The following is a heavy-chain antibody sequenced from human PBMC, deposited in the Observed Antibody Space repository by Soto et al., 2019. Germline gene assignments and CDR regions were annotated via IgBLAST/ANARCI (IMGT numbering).Heavy chain of an antibody. CDR2: INTYNGNT. CDR1: GYSFTRYG. D-gene: IGHD3-16*01. CDR3: AMVDVYVTPSPQDV. J-gene: IGHJ6*02. V-gene: IGHV1-18*01. Sequence: QVQLVQSRAEVKNPGASVKVSCKASGYSFTRYGIAWARQAPGQGLEWMGWINTYNGNTNYAQNLQGRVTLTTDTPTSTPYMELTSLRSNDTAIYYCAMVDVYVTPSPQDVWGQGTTVIVSS.